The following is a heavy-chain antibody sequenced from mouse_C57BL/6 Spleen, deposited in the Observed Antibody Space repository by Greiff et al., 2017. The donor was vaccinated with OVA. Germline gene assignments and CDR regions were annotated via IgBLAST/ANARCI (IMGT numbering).Heavy chain of an antibody. V-gene: IGHV1-52*01. CDR3: ARSDDNEFAY. CDR1: GYTFTSYW. J-gene: IGHJ3*01. CDR2: IEPADSET. D-gene: IGHD6-1*01. Sequence: VQLQQSGAELVRPGSSVKLSCKASGYTFTSYWMHWVKQRPIQGLEWIGNIEPADSETHYNEKFKDKATLTVDKSPSTAYMQRSSLTSEDSAVYYCARSDDNEFAYWGQGTLVTVSA.